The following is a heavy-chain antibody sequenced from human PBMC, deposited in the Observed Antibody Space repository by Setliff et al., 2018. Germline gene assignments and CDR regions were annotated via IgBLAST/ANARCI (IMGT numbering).Heavy chain of an antibody. Sequence: RASVKVSCKASGYTFTGYAINWVRQAPGQGLEYLGWINTNTGNPTYVQGFTGRFVFSLDTSVSTAYLQISSLKAEDTAVYYCARGSGTYASSSRVFHYWGQGTLVTVSS. CDR3: ARGSGTYASSSRVFHY. D-gene: IGHD6-6*01. J-gene: IGHJ4*02. CDR1: GYTFTGYA. CDR2: INTNTGNP. V-gene: IGHV7-4-1*02.